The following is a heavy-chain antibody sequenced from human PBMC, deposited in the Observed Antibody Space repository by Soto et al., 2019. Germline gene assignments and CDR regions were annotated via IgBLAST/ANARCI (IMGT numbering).Heavy chain of an antibody. D-gene: IGHD4-4*01. J-gene: IGHJ6*02. CDR3: AREGFTVTTRYYYGMDV. CDR1: GFTFSNYN. CDR2: ISSSSSYI. Sequence: GGSLRLSCAASGFTFSNYNMNWVRQAPGKGLEWVSSISSSSSYIYYADSVKGRFTISRDNAKNSLYLQMNSLRAEDTAVYYCAREGFTVTTRYYYGMDVWGQGTTVTVSS. V-gene: IGHV3-21*01.